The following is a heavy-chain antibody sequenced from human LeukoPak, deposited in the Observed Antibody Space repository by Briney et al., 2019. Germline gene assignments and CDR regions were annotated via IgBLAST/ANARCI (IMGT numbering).Heavy chain of an antibody. D-gene: IGHD3-10*01. V-gene: IGHV4-59*01. CDR3: VRVSGSYWDWFDP. CDR2: IYYSGST. J-gene: IGHJ5*02. CDR1: GGSISSYY. Sequence: SETLSLTCTVSGGSISSYYWSWVRQPPGKGVEWVGYIYYSGSTNYNPSLKSRVTISVDTSKNPFSLKLSSVTAADTAVYYCVRVSGSYWDWFDPWGQGTLVTVSS.